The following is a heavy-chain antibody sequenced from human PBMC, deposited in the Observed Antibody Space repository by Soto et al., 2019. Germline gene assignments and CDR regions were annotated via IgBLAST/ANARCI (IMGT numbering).Heavy chain of an antibody. V-gene: IGHV1-2*04. CDR2: INPNGGVT. Sequence: QVQLVQSGAEVRKPGASVTVSCRSSGDSFNDYYIHWVRQAPGQGFEWLGWINPNGGVTQYAQKFQGWVSMTRDTSIRTVYMQLSRRRSDDTAVYYCARESGGATATLDYYYFYRDVGGTGTTVTVSS. J-gene: IGHJ6*03. CDR3: ARESGGATATLDYYYFYRDV. CDR1: GDSFNDYY. D-gene: IGHD5-12*01.